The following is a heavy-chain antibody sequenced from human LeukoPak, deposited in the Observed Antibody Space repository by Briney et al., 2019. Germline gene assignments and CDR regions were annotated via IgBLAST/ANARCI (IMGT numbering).Heavy chain of an antibody. J-gene: IGHJ4*02. V-gene: IGHV3-30*02. CDR1: GFTFSTYG. CDR2: IRSDGSNK. D-gene: IGHD3-22*01. Sequence: GGSLRLSCAASGFTFSTYGMHWVRQAPGKGLELVAFIRSDGSNKYYADSVKGRFTISRDNAKNSLYLQMNSLRAEDTAVYYCARAYYDSSGYHYFDYWGQGTLVTVSS. CDR3: ARAYYDSSGYHYFDY.